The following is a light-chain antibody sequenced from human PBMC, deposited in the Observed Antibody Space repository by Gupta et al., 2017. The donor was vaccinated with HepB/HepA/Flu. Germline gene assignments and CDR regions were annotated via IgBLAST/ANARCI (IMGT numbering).Light chain of an antibody. V-gene: IGKV3-20*01. CDR2: DAS. CDR3: QPYGISPPT. J-gene: IGKJ2*01. CDR1: QSVNYAY. Sequence: EIVLTQSPGTLSLSPGEIATLSCTASQSVNYAYVAWYQQKPGQSPRLLIYDASIRAPGIPDNFIGGGAGTDFTLTISSLEPENFAVDYWQPYGISPPTFGQGTKLEI.